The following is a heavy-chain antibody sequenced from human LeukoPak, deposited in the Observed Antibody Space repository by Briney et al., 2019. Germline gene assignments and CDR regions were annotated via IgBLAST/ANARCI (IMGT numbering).Heavy chain of an antibody. D-gene: IGHD1-26*01. CDR1: GFTVSSNY. V-gene: IGHV3-66*01. CDR2: IYSGGST. CDR3: ARDLVGATPPLGY. J-gene: IGHJ4*02. Sequence: PGGSLRLSCAAPGFTVSSNYMSWVRQAPGKGLEWVSVIYSGGSTYYADSVKGRFTISRDNSKNTLYLQMNSLRAEDTAVYYCARDLVGATPPLGYWGQGTLVTVSS.